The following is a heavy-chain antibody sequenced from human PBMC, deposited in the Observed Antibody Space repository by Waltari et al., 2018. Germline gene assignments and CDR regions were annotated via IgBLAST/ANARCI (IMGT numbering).Heavy chain of an antibody. Sequence: QVQLQQWGAGLLKPSETLSLTCAVYGGSFSGYYWSWIRQPPGKGLEWIGEINHSGSTNYNPSRKSRVTISVDTSKNQFSLKLSSVTAADTAVYYCARASLLWFGEFLDYWGQGTLVTVSS. CDR2: INHSGST. J-gene: IGHJ4*02. D-gene: IGHD3-10*01. CDR1: GGSFSGYY. CDR3: ARASLLWFGEFLDY. V-gene: IGHV4-34*01.